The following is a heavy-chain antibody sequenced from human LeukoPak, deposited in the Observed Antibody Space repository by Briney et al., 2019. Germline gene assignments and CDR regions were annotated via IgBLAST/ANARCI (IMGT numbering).Heavy chain of an antibody. V-gene: IGHV3-23*01. CDR1: GLTFSSYA. D-gene: IGHD4-17*01. Sequence: PGGSLRLSCAASGLTFSSYAMSWVRQAPGKGLEWVSAISGSGGSTYYADSVKGRFTISRDNSKNTLYLQMNSLRAEDTAMYYCARETGSAVGSTDFDYWGQGTLVTVSS. CDR2: ISGSGGST. CDR3: ARETGSAVGSTDFDY. J-gene: IGHJ4*02.